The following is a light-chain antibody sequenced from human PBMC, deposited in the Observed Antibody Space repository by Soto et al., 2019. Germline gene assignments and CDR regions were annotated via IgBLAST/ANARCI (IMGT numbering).Light chain of an antibody. J-gene: IGLJ3*02. CDR2: SNN. Sequence: QSVLTQPPSASGTPGQRVTISCSGSSSNIGSNYVYWYQQLPGTAPKLLIYSNNQRPSGVPDRFSGSKSGTSASLAISRLRSADEADYYCAAWDDSLSGLWVFGGGTQLTVL. V-gene: IGLV1-47*02. CDR3: AAWDDSLSGLWV. CDR1: SSNIGSNY.